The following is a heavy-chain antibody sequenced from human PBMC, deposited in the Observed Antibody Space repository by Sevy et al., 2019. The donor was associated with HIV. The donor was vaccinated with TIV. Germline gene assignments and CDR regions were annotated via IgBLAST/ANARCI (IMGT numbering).Heavy chain of an antibody. CDR2: FDTEDGET. J-gene: IGHJ4*02. CDR1: GYTLSKLG. Sequence: ASVKVSCKVSGYTLSKLGMHWVRQASGKGLEWMGSFDTEDGETIYAQKFQGRLTVTEDTSTDTAYMDLSSLRSEDTAVYFCATTKDYYESSGSPFDYWGQGTVVTVSS. V-gene: IGHV1-24*01. D-gene: IGHD3-22*01. CDR3: ATTKDYYESSGSPFDY.